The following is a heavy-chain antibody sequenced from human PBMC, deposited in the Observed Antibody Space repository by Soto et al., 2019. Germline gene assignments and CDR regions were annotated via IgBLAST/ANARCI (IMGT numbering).Heavy chain of an antibody. CDR1: GYTFTSYG. V-gene: IGHV1-18*01. D-gene: IGHD2-2*01. CDR3: ARDGCSSTSCSGFYYYYYGMDV. CDR2: ISAYNGNT. J-gene: IGHJ6*02. Sequence: QVQLVQSGAEVKKPGASVKVSCKASGYTFTSYGISWVRQAPGQGLAWMGWISAYNGNTNYAQKLQGRVTMTTDTSSSTAYMERRSLSSDETPVYYCARDGCSSTSCSGFYYYYYGMDVWGQGTTVTVSS.